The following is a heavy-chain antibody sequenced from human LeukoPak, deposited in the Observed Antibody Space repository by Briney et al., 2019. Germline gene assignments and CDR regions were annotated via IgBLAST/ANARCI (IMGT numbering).Heavy chain of an antibody. J-gene: IGHJ5*02. CDR3: ARASGPASGFDP. CDR2: IGTAGDT. D-gene: IGHD3-3*01. V-gene: IGHV3-13*04. CDR1: GLTFSSYD. Sequence: WGSLRLSCAASGLTFSSYDMHWVRQATGKGLEWVSAIGTAGDTYYPGSVKGRFTISRENAKNSLYLQMNSLRAGDTAVYYCARASGPASGFDPWGQGTLVTVSS.